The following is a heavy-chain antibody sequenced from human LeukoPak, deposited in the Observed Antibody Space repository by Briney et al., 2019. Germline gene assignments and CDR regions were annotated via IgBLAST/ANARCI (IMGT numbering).Heavy chain of an antibody. CDR3: AKDYWPHSRYNYMDV. Sequence: GGSLRLSCAASGFSFDDYTMHWVRQAPGKGLEWVSLISWDGGSTYYADSVKGRFTISRDNSKNSLYLQMNSLRTEDTALHYCAKDYWPHSRYNYMDVWGKGTTVTVSS. V-gene: IGHV3-43*01. CDR1: GFSFDDYT. J-gene: IGHJ6*03. D-gene: IGHD2-15*01. CDR2: ISWDGGST.